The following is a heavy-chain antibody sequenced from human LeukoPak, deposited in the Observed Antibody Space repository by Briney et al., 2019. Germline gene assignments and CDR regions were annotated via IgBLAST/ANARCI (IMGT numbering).Heavy chain of an antibody. J-gene: IGHJ4*02. Sequence: SETLFLTCAVYGGSFSGYYWSWIRQPPGKGLEWIGEINHSGSTNYNPSLKSRVTISVDTSKNQFSLKLSSVTAADTAVYYCARGGRRFGTKGAIFDYWGQGTLVTVSS. D-gene: IGHD3-10*01. CDR2: INHSGST. CDR1: GGSFSGYY. CDR3: ARGGRRFGTKGAIFDY. V-gene: IGHV4-34*01.